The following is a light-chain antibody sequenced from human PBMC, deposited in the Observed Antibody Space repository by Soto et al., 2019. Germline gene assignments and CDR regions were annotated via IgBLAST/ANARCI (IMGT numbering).Light chain of an antibody. CDR2: SNN. Sequence: QSVLTQPPSASGTPGQRVTISCSGSSSNIGSNTVNWYQQLPGTAPKLLIYSNNQRPSGVPDRFSGSKSGTSASLAISGLQSEDEDDYYCAAWDDSLNGHYVFGSGTQVTVL. CDR3: AAWDDSLNGHYV. CDR1: SSNIGSNT. V-gene: IGLV1-44*01. J-gene: IGLJ1*01.